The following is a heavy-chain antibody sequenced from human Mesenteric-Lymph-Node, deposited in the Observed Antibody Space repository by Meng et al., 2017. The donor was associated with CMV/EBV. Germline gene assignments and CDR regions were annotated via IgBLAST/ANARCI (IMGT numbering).Heavy chain of an antibody. V-gene: IGHV3-23*03. J-gene: IGHJ4*02. CDR3: AKVAAAIDY. Sequence: GESLKISCAASGFTFTTYPMTWVRQAPGKGLEWVSVIYSGGSSTYYADSVKGRFTISRDNSKNTVYLQMNSLRAEDTAVYYCAKVAAAIDYWGQGTLVTVSS. CDR1: GFTFTTYP. CDR2: IYSGGSST. D-gene: IGHD6-13*01.